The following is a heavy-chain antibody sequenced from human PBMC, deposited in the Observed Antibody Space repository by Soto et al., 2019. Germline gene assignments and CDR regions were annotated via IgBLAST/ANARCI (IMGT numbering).Heavy chain of an antibody. Sequence: SEPLSLTCSVSGYSIPSGYYWGWIRQPPGKGLEWIGNIYHSGSTYYKPSLKSRVAKSIDASKNHFTLNLWSVTAADTAVYYCARYGISYYSGMDVWGQGTTVTVSS. CDR2: IYHSGST. J-gene: IGHJ6*02. D-gene: IGHD3-3*02. V-gene: IGHV4-38-2*01. CDR3: ARYGISYYSGMDV. CDR1: GYSIPSGYY.